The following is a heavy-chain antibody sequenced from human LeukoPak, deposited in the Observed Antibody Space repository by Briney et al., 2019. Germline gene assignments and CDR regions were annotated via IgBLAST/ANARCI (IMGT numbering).Heavy chain of an antibody. CDR3: AGIYGRNFDH. J-gene: IGHJ4*02. CDR1: GSTFSTNW. V-gene: IGHV5-51*01. D-gene: IGHD1-26*01. Sequence: GASLQISCQGAGSTFSTNWIGWVRQLPGKGLEWMGIIYPSDSDTTYSPSFQGQVTISVDKSISTAYLQWRNLKASDTAMYYCAGIYGRNFDHWGQGTLVTVSS. CDR2: IYPSDSDT.